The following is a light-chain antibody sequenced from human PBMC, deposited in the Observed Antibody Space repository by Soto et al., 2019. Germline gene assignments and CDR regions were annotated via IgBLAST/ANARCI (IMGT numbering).Light chain of an antibody. V-gene: IGKV3-20*01. CDR2: GAS. CDR1: QDVSSN. Sequence: EMVVTQSPATVSVSPGERATLSCRASQDVSSNLAWYQQKPGQAPRLLIYGASSRATGIPDRFSGSGSGTDFTLTIGRLEPEDFALYYCQQYGRSPPTFGQGTKVDIK. CDR3: QQYGRSPPT. J-gene: IGKJ1*01.